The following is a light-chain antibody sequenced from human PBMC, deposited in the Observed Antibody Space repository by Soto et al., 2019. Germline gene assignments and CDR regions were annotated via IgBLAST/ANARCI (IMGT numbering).Light chain of an antibody. V-gene: IGLV1-51*02. Sequence: QSVLTQPPSVSAAPGQKVTISCSGSSSNIGNNYVSWYQQLPGTAPKLLIYENNKRPSGIPDRFSGSKSGTSATLGITGLQTGDEADYYCGTWDSRLSAAVFGRGTQLTVL. CDR1: SSNIGNNY. J-gene: IGLJ7*01. CDR3: GTWDSRLSAAV. CDR2: ENN.